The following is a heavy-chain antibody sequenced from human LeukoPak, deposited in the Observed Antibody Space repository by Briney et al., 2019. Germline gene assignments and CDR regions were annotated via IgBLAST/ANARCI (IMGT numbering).Heavy chain of an antibody. D-gene: IGHD3-22*01. CDR1: GGSISSYY. Sequence: SQTLSLTCTVSGGSISSYYWSWIRQPPGKGLEWIRYIYYSGSTNYNPSLKSRVTISVDTSKNQFSLKLSSVTAADTAVYYCARGTYYYDSSGYYYVDSFDYWGQGTLVTVSS. J-gene: IGHJ4*02. CDR2: IYYSGST. V-gene: IGHV4-59*01. CDR3: ARGTYYYDSSGYYYVDSFDY.